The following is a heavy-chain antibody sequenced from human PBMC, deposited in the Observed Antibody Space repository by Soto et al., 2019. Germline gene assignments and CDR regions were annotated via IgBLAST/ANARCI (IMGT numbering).Heavy chain of an antibody. CDR2: TYHSGNP. D-gene: IGHD5-12*01. CDR1: STGGYS. CDR3: ARGGGRGYSGYDIDY. J-gene: IGHJ4*02. V-gene: IGHV4-30-2*01. Sequence: STGGYSWAWIRQPPGKALEWIGHTYHSGNPYYNPSLKSRVTISVDRSKNQFSLKLSSVTAADTAVYYCARGGGRGYSGYDIDYWGQGTLVTVSS.